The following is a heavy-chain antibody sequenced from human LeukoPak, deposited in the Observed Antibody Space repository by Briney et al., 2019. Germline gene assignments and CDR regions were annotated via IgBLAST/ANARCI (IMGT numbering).Heavy chain of an antibody. V-gene: IGHV3-30*18. D-gene: IGHD4-17*01. Sequence: PGRSLRLSCAASGFTFSSYGMHWVRQAPGKGLEWVAVISYGGSNKYYADSVKGRFTISRDNSKNTLYLQMNSLRAEDTAVYYCAKVSYGDYEVDYWGQGTLVTVSS. CDR2: ISYGGSNK. CDR3: AKVSYGDYEVDY. CDR1: GFTFSSYG. J-gene: IGHJ4*02.